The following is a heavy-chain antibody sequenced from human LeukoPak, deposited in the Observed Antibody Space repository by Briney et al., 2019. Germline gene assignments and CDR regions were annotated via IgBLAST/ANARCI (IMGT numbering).Heavy chain of an antibody. V-gene: IGHV4-39*01. CDR2: IYYSGST. D-gene: IGHD3-9*01. J-gene: IGHJ3*01. CDR1: GGSISSSSYY. Sequence: SETLSLTCTVSGGSISSSSYYWGWIRQPPGKGLEWIGSIYYSGSTYYNPSLKSRVTISVDMSKNQFSLKLSSVTAADTAVYYCARGRYFDPYDAFDVWGQGTLVTVSS. CDR3: ARGRYFDPYDAFDV.